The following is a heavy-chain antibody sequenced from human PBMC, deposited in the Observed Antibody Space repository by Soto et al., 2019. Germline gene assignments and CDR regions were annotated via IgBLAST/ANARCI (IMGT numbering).Heavy chain of an antibody. D-gene: IGHD4-17*01. CDR2: IYWDDDK. J-gene: IGHJ4*02. CDR3: AHTPGLLLTTVTTNVVY. V-gene: IGHV2-5*02. Sequence: QITLKESGPTLVKPTQTLTLTCTFSGFSLSTSGVGVGWIRQPPGKALEWLALIYWDDDKRYSPSLKSRLTITKDTSKNQVVLTMTNMDPVDTATYYCAHTPGLLLTTVTTNVVYWGQGTLVTVSS. CDR1: GFSLSTSGVG.